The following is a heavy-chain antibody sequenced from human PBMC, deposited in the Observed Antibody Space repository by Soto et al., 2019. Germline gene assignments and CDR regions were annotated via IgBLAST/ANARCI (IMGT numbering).Heavy chain of an antibody. J-gene: IGHJ6*02. V-gene: IGHV1-58*01. D-gene: IGHD5-18*01. CDR1: GFTFTSSA. Sequence: QMQLVQSGPEVKKPGTSVKVSCKASGFTFTSSAVQWVRQARGQRLEWIGWIVVGSGNTNYAQKFQERVTITRDMSTSTAYMEQSSLRSEDTAVYYCAADHGDTAMVLYYYGMDVWGQGTTVTVSS. CDR2: IVVGSGNT. CDR3: AADHGDTAMVLYYYGMDV.